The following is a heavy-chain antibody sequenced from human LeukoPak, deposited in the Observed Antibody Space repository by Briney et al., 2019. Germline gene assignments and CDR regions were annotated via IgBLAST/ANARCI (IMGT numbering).Heavy chain of an antibody. V-gene: IGHV3-43*02. J-gene: IGHJ4*02. CDR3: TKGKKVGTTGGENFDF. Sequence: PGGSLRLSCAASGFTFDDYTMHWVRQAPGKGLEWVSLISGDSSTTYYADSVKGRFTISRDNSKNSLYLQMNSLRIESTALYYCTKGKKVGTTGGENFDFWGQGTLVTVSS. CDR2: ISGDSSTT. CDR1: GFTFDDYT. D-gene: IGHD4-17*01.